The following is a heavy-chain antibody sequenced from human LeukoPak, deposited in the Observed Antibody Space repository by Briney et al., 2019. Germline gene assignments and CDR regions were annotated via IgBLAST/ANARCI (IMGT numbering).Heavy chain of an antibody. J-gene: IGHJ4*02. V-gene: IGHV1-18*01. D-gene: IGHD3-16*02. CDR2: INANNGET. CDR1: GYNFTTFG. CDR3: SRESTFGAVVDFNY. Sequence: ASVKVSCKTSGYNFTTFGIAWVRQAPGQGLEWMGWINANNGETHYAQKFHDRVAMTTDSSTNTAYMELRGLKSDDSAMYYCSRESTFGAVVDFNYSSQGTLVIVSS.